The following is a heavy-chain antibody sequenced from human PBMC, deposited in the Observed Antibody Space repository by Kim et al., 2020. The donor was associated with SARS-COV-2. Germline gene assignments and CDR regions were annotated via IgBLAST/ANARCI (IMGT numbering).Heavy chain of an antibody. CDR2: IKSKTDGGTT. CDR1: GFTFSNAW. Sequence: GGSLRLSCAASGFTFSNAWMSWVRQAPGKGLEWVGRIKSKTDGGTTDYAAPVNGRFTIPSDDSKNTLYLQINSLKTEDTAVYYCTRVHRPYITMVRVVITDFYYYSGTDVWAPGTTVNVSS. D-gene: IGHD3-10*01. CDR3: TRVHRPYITMVRVVITDFYYYSGTDV. V-gene: IGHV3-15*01. J-gene: IGHJ6*01.